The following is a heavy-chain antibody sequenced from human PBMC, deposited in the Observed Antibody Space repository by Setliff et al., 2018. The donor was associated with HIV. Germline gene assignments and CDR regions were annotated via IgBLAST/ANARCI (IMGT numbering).Heavy chain of an antibody. CDR2: INHSGST. CDR1: GDSITRGSYY. V-gene: IGHV4-39*01. J-gene: IGHJ4*02. CDR3: GRQVPVPGVAVTPIDY. Sequence: SETLSLTCTVSGDSITRGSYYWSWIRQPPGKGLEWIGEINHSGSTDYNPSLKSRVTISVDTSKNQFSLNLSSVTAADTAVYYCGRQVPVPGVAVTPIDYWGQGTLVTVSS. D-gene: IGHD3-22*01.